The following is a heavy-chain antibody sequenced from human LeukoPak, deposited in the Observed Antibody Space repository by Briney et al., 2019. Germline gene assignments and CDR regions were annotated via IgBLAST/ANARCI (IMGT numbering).Heavy chain of an antibody. CDR1: GFTFNNYG. V-gene: IGHV3-30*02. J-gene: IGHJ4*02. D-gene: IGHD1-26*01. CDR2: IRYDGSDK. Sequence: GGSLRLSCAASGFTFNNYGMHWVRQAPGKGLEWVAFIRYDGSDKFYADSVKGRFTISRDNSKIALYLQMNSLRAEDTAVYYCARTIVGATHSLDYWGQGTLVTVSS. CDR3: ARTIVGATHSLDY.